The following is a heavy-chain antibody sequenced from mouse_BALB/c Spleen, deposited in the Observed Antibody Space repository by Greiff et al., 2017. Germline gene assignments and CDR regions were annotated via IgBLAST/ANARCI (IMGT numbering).Heavy chain of an antibody. CDR1: GFTFSSFG. CDR3: ARDSLLLRYHYWYFDV. CDR2: ISSGSSTI. V-gene: IGHV5-17*02. D-gene: IGHD1-1*01. J-gene: IGHJ1*01. Sequence: EVHLVESGGGLVQPGGSRKLSCAASGFTFSSFGMHWVRQAPEKGLEWVAYISSGSSTIYYADTVKGRFTISRDNPKNTLFLQMTSLRSEDTAMYYCARDSLLLRYHYWYFDVWGAGTTVTVSS.